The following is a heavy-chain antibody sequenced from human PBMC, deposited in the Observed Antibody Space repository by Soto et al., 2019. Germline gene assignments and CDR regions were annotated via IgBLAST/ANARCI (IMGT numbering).Heavy chain of an antibody. Sequence: EVQLVESGGGLVQPGGSLRLSCAASGITFSNYWMTWVRQAPGKSLEWVANIRQDGSDKHYVDSVKGRFTISRDSAQNSVYLQMNSLRGEGAAVYYCASRRRWSSALSWGQGTLVTVSS. J-gene: IGHJ5*02. CDR3: ASRRRWSSALS. CDR1: GITFSNYW. CDR2: IRQDGSDK. V-gene: IGHV3-7*01. D-gene: IGHD6-19*01.